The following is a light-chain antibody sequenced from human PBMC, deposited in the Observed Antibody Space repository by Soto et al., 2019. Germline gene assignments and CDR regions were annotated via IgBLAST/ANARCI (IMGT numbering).Light chain of an antibody. Sequence: QSVLTQPPSVSGAPGQWVTISCTGSSSNIGAGYDVHWYRHLPGTAPKLLIYGNINRPSGVPDRLSGSKSGTSASLAITGLQAEDEADYYCQSYDSSLSGVVFGGGTKLTVL. V-gene: IGLV1-40*01. J-gene: IGLJ2*01. CDR1: SSNIGAGYD. CDR2: GNI. CDR3: QSYDSSLSGVV.